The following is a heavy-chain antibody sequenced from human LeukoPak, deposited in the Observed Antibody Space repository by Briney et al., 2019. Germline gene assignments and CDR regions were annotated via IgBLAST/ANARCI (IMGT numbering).Heavy chain of an antibody. J-gene: IGHJ4*02. V-gene: IGHV1-2*02. CDR3: ARAATQYYYDSSTTPTSGYFDY. D-gene: IGHD3-22*01. Sequence: GASVKVSCKASGYTFTGYYMHWVRQAPGQGLEWMGWINPNSGGTNYAQKFQGRVTMTRDTSISTAYMELSRLRSEDTAVYYCARAATQYYYDSSTTPTSGYFDYWGQGTLVTVSS. CDR1: GYTFTGYY. CDR2: INPNSGGT.